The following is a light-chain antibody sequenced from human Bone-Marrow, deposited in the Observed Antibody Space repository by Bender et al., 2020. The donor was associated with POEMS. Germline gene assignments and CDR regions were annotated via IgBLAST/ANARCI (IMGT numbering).Light chain of an antibody. CDR2: DDI. V-gene: IGLV3-21*02. CDR1: NIGRRS. J-gene: IGLJ2*01. Sequence: YVLTQPPSVSVAPGQTATLTCGGNNIGRRSVYWYQQRPGQAPVLVVYDDIDRPSGIPERFSGFNSGNTATLTISRVEAGDEADYYCHVWDRSSDVVFGGGTKLTVL. CDR3: HVWDRSSDVV.